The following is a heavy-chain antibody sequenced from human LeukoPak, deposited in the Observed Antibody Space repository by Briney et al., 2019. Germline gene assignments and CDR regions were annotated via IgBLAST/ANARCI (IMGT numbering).Heavy chain of an antibody. D-gene: IGHD2-15*01. CDR3: AREFSEGYSSGGSCYSHYYGMDV. Sequence: GGSLRLSCAASGFTFSSYSMNWVRQAPGKGLEWVSSISSSSSYIYYADSVKGRFTISRDNAKNSLYLQMNSLRAEDTAVYYCAREFSEGYSSGGSCYSHYYGMDVWGQGTTVTVSS. CDR2: ISSSSSYI. J-gene: IGHJ6*02. V-gene: IGHV3-21*01. CDR1: GFTFSSYS.